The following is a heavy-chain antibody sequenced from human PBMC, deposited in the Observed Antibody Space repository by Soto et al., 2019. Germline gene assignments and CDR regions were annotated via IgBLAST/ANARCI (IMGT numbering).Heavy chain of an antibody. Sequence: QVQLVESGGGVVQPGRSLRLSCAASGFTFSSYGMHWVRQAPGKGLEWVAVISYDGSNKYYADSVKGRFTISRDNSKNTLYLQMNSLRAEYTAVYYCATHGYYYDSSGYLSSGYFDLWGRGTLVTVSS. D-gene: IGHD3-22*01. CDR3: ATHGYYYDSSGYLSSGYFDL. V-gene: IGHV3-30*03. CDR2: ISYDGSNK. CDR1: GFTFSSYG. J-gene: IGHJ2*01.